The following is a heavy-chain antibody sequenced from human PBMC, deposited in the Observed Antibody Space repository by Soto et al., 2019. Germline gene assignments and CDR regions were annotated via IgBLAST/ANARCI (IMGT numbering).Heavy chain of an antibody. D-gene: IGHD3-3*01. CDR2: IKQDGSEK. CDR3: ARRYYDFWSGYYPSPWYYYYMDV. V-gene: IGHV3-7*01. Sequence: PGGSLRLSCAASGFTFSSYWMSWVRQAPGKGLEWVANIKQDGSEKYYVDSVKGRFTISRDNAKNSLYLQMNSLRAEDTAVYYCARRYYDFWSGYYPSPWYYYYMDVWGKGTTVTVPS. J-gene: IGHJ6*03. CDR1: GFTFSSYW.